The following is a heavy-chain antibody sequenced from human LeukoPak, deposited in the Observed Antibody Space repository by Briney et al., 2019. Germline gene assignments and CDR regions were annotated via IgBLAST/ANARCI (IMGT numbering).Heavy chain of an antibody. CDR1: GFTFSTYG. V-gene: IGHV3-30*18. J-gene: IGHJ3*02. D-gene: IGHD3-10*01. CDR2: ISYDGDNK. CDR3: AKDRLLLARGVIDAFNI. Sequence: GGSLRLSCAASGFTFSTYGMHWVRQAPGKGLEWVAVISYDGDNKYFADSVKGRFTISRDNSKNTLYLQMNSLRAEDTAVYYCAKDRLLLARGVIDAFNIWGQGTMVTVSS.